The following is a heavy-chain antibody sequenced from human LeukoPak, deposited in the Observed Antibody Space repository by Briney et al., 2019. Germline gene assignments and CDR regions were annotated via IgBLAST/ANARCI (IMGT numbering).Heavy chain of an antibody. CDR2: IKQDGSEK. D-gene: IGHD3-9*01. CDR1: GFTFSSYW. CDR3: ARSYYDILTSYMDV. J-gene: IGHJ6*03. V-gene: IGHV3-7*01. Sequence: PGGSLRLSCAASGFTFSSYWMSWVRQAPGKGLEWVANIKQDGSEKYYVDSVKGRFTISRDNAKNSLYLQMNSLRAEDTAVYYCARSYYDILTSYMDVWGEGTTVTISS.